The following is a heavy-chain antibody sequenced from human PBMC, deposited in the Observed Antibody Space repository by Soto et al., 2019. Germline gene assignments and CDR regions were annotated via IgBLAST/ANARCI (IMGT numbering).Heavy chain of an antibody. Sequence: LSLTCSVSGGSISSGYYYWSWIRQPPGKGLEWIGNIYDSGNTYYNPSLKSRLIISIDKSKNQCALKVGSVSAADTAGYYCASSSISGMDLGGQETRVTV. D-gene: IGHD3-9*01. J-gene: IGHJ6*02. V-gene: IGHV4-30-4*01. CDR2: IYDSGNT. CDR1: GGSISSGYYY. CDR3: ASSSISGMDL.